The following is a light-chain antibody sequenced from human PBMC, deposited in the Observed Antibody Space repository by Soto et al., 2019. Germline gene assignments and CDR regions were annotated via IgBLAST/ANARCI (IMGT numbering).Light chain of an antibody. CDR1: IGPVTSGHY. J-gene: IGLJ2*01. Sequence: AVVTQEPSLTVSPGGTVTLTCGSSIGPVTSGHYPYWFQQKPGQAPRTLIYDTTNRLSWTPARFSGSLLGGRAALTLSGAQPEDEADYYCLLLYSGGRVFGGGTKLTVL. CDR2: DTT. CDR3: LLLYSGGRV. V-gene: IGLV7-46*01.